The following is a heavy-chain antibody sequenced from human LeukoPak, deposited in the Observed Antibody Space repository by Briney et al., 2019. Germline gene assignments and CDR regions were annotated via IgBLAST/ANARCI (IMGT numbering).Heavy chain of an antibody. CDR3: ARCVGLQLYY. V-gene: IGHV5-51*01. CDR2: NSHGDPHI. J-gene: IGHJ4*02. CDR1: GYRFPSYW. D-gene: IGHD3/OR15-3a*01. Sequence: ESLKISCKGSGYRFPSYWIGWVRQMPGKGLKWMGINSHGDPHIKSSPSYQSQVTITADKSISTAYLQCSSLHASDTAMYYCARCVGLQLYYWRQGTLVTVSS.